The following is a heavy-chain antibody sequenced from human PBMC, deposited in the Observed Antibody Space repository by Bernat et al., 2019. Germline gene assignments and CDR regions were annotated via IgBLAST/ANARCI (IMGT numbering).Heavy chain of an antibody. Sequence: QVQLVESGGGVVQPGRSLRLSCAASGFTFSSYGMHWVRQAPGKGLEWVAVIWYDGSNKYYADSVKGRFTISRDNSKNTLYLQMNSLRAEDTAVYYCVSSGGRIAAAGIGLGVYFQHWGQGTLVTVSS. CDR2: IWYDGSNK. J-gene: IGHJ1*01. CDR1: GFTFSSYG. V-gene: IGHV3-33*01. D-gene: IGHD6-13*01. CDR3: VSSGGRIAAAGIGLGVYFQH.